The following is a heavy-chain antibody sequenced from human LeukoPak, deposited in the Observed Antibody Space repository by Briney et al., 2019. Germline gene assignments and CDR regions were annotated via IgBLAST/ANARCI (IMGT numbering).Heavy chain of an antibody. CDR1: GFTDSSNY. CDR2: IYSGSDT. J-gene: IGHJ4*02. CDR3: ARGAITMVRGWEFDY. Sequence: GGSLRLSCAASGFTDSSNYMGWVSQAPGKGLEWVSVIYSGSDTKYADSVKGRFTISRDNSKNTLYLQMNSLRAQNTVVYFCARGAITMVRGWEFDYWGQGTLVTVSS. D-gene: IGHD3-10*01. V-gene: IGHV3-66*01.